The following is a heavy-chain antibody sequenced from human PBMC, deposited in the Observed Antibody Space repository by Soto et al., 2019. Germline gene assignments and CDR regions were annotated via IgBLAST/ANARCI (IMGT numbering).Heavy chain of an antibody. D-gene: IGHD3-16*01. V-gene: IGHV4-59*01. J-gene: IGHJ6*03. CDR3: VRATAKYANSYYYYYMDV. CDR1: GGSISSYY. CDR2: IYYSGST. Sequence: SETLSLTCTVSGGSISSYYWSWIRQPPGKGLEWIGYIYYSGSTNYNPSLKSRVTISVDTSKNQFSLKLSSVTAADTAVYYCVRATAKYANSYYYYYMDVWGKGTTVTVSS.